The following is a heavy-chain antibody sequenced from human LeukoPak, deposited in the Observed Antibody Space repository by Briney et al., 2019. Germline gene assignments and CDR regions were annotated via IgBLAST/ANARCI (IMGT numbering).Heavy chain of an antibody. D-gene: IGHD6-19*01. V-gene: IGHV4-59*08. J-gene: IGHJ4*02. CDR1: GGSISSYY. Sequence: PSETLSLTCTVSGGSISSYYWSWMPQPPGKGLEGVGYIYYSGRTNSNHCLKSRVTISVDTSKNQFSRSLSSVAAADTAVYYCARHPSSGWYPFWYYWGQGTLVTVSS. CDR2: IYYSGRT. CDR3: ARHPSSGWYPFWYY.